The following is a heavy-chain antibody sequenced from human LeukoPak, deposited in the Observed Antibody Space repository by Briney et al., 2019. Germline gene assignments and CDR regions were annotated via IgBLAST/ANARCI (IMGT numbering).Heavy chain of an antibody. J-gene: IGHJ6*02. Sequence: ASVTVSFKASGYTFTSYGISWVGQAPGQGGEWMGWISAYNGNTNYAQKLQGRVTMTTDTSTRTAYMEMKRLRSDDTAVYYCARHSGRYCSSTSCLAVGMDVWAQGTTVTVSS. CDR1: GYTFTSYG. D-gene: IGHD2-2*01. CDR3: ARHSGRYCSSTSCLAVGMDV. V-gene: IGHV1-18*01. CDR2: ISAYNGNT.